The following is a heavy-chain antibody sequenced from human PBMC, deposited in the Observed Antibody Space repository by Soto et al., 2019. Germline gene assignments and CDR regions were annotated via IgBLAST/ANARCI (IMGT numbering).Heavy chain of an antibody. CDR2: IIPLFGTT. V-gene: IGHV1-69*01. Sequence: QVLLVQSGAELQKPGSSVKVSCKASGGTFSNYGVSWVRQAPGQGLEWMGGIIPLFGTTNYAPKFRGRVTVTADESTSTVYMELRSLKFEDTAVYYCARAQGSSWYNWFDPWGQGTLVTVSS. CDR1: GGTFSNYG. J-gene: IGHJ5*02. CDR3: ARAQGSSWYNWFDP. D-gene: IGHD6-13*01.